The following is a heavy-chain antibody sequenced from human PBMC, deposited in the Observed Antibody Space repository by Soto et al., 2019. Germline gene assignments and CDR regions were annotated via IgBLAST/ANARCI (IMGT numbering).Heavy chain of an antibody. CDR1: GDSVSSVTAT. J-gene: IGHJ2*01. Sequence: QVQLQQSGPGLVKPSQTISLMCDISGDSVSSVTATWSWIRQSPSRGLEWLGRTYYRSRWYNDYAVSVKRRVVITPATSKNQLTLQLNSVTPEDTAVYFCARDGSGFHWYFDVWGRGTLVTVSS. CDR3: ARDGSGFHWYFDV. D-gene: IGHD6-19*01. CDR2: TYYRSRWYN. V-gene: IGHV6-1*01.